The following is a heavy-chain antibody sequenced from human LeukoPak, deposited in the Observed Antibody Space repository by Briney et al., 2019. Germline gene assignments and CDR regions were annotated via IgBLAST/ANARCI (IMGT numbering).Heavy chain of an antibody. V-gene: IGHV3-20*04. D-gene: IGHD2-15*01. Sequence: GGSLRLSCAASGFTFDDYGMSWVRQAPGKGLEWVSGINWNGGSTGYADSVKGRFTISRDNAKNSLYLQMNSLRAEDTALYYCARDRDYCSGGSCLTYFDYWGQGTLVTVSS. CDR2: INWNGGST. J-gene: IGHJ4*02. CDR3: ARDRDYCSGGSCLTYFDY. CDR1: GFTFDDYG.